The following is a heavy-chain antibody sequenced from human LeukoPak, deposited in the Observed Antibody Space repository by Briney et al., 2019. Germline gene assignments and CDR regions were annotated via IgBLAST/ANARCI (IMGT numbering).Heavy chain of an antibody. Sequence: LSGRSLRLSCAASGFTFSSYAMHWVRQAPGKGLEWVAVISYDGSNKYYADSVKGRFTISRDNSKNTLYLQMNSLRAEDTAVYYCARDTVVGRNWFDPWGQGTLVTVSS. D-gene: IGHD4-23*01. J-gene: IGHJ5*02. V-gene: IGHV3-30-3*01. CDR3: ARDTVVGRNWFDP. CDR1: GFTFSSYA. CDR2: ISYDGSNK.